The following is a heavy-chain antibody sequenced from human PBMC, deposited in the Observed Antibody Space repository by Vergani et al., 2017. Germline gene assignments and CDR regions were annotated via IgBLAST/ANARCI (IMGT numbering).Heavy chain of an antibody. CDR2: ISAYNGNT. Sequence: QVQLVQSGAEVKKPGASVKVSCKVSGYTFTSYGISWVRQAPGQGLEWMGWISAYNGNTNYAQKRQGRVTMTTDTSTSTAYRELRSLRSDDTDVYYCARGQWLPIDYFDYWSQGTLVTVSS. CDR3: ARGQWLPIDYFDY. CDR1: GYTFTSYG. J-gene: IGHJ4*02. D-gene: IGHD6-19*01. V-gene: IGHV1-18*04.